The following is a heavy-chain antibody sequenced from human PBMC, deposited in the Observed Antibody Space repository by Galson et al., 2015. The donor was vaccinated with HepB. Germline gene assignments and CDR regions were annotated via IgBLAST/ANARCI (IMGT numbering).Heavy chain of an antibody. Sequence: SVKVSCKASGYTFTGFYIHWVRQAPGQGLEWMGWINPKSGDTNYVQKFRGWVSMTRDTSISTAYMELNRLRSDDTAIYYCARDRDSSLDYWGLGTLVTVSS. J-gene: IGHJ4*02. V-gene: IGHV1-2*04. D-gene: IGHD6-13*01. CDR1: GYTFTGFY. CDR2: INPKSGDT. CDR3: ARDRDSSLDY.